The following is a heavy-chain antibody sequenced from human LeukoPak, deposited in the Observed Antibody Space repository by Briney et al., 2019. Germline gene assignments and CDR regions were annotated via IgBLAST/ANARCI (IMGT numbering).Heavy chain of an antibody. Sequence: PGGSLRLSCAASGFIVSSNYMSWVRQPPGKWLEWVSVISSGGNTYYADSVKGRFTISRDISKNTLYLQMNCPRAEDTAVYYCAREVRGYYFDYWGQGTLVTVSS. J-gene: IGHJ4*02. CDR2: ISSGGNT. CDR3: AREVRGYYFDY. V-gene: IGHV3-53*01. CDR1: GFIVSSNY. D-gene: IGHD3-22*01.